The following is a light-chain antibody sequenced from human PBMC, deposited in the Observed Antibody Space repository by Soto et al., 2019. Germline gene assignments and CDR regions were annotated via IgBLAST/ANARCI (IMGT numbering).Light chain of an antibody. V-gene: IGKV3-11*01. J-gene: IGKJ5*01. CDR2: DAS. CDR1: QTINSG. CDR3: QQRSNWPVT. Sequence: EIVLTQSPGTLSLSPGERATLSCRASQTINSGLAWYQQKPGQAPRLLIYDASNRATGIPARFSGSGSGTDFTLTIRSLEPEDFAVYYCQQRSNWPVTFGQGTRLEIK.